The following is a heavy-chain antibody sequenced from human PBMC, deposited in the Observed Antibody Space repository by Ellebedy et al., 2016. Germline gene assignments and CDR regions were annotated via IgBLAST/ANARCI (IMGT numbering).Heavy chain of an antibody. Sequence: GESLKISCAASGFPFSNAWMSWIRQAPGKGLEWVGRIKSNADGGTTDYAAPVRGRFTISRDDSEKTLFLQMNSLTTEDTAVYFCTTDSYSYGHNYWGQGTLVTVSS. CDR2: IKSNADGGTT. D-gene: IGHD5-24*01. J-gene: IGHJ4*02. CDR3: TTDSYSYGHNY. V-gene: IGHV3-15*01. CDR1: GFPFSNAW.